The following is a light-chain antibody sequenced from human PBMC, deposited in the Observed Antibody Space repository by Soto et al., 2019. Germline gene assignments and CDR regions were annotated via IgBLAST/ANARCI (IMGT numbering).Light chain of an antibody. CDR2: WAS. CDR1: QSVLYSSNNKNY. Sequence: DIVMTQSPDSLAVSLGERATINCKASQSVLYSSNNKNYLAWYQQKPGQPPKLLIYWASTRESGVPVRFSGSGSGTDFTLTISSLQAEDVAVYYCQQYYSTPLTFGGGTKVEIK. J-gene: IGKJ4*01. V-gene: IGKV4-1*01. CDR3: QQYYSTPLT.